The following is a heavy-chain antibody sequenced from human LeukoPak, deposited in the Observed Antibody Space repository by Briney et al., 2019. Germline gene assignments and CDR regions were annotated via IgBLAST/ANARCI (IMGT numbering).Heavy chain of an antibody. V-gene: IGHV3-48*01. D-gene: IGHD3-10*01. CDR3: ARPGITAFDI. J-gene: IGHJ3*02. Sequence: PGGSLRLSCAASGFPFSSYSMTWVRQAPGKGLEWVSHISSSGSVTYYGDSVKGRITISRDNAKNSVSLYMNSLRAEDSAVYYCARPGITAFDIWGQGTMVTVSS. CDR2: ISSSGSVT. CDR1: GFPFSSYS.